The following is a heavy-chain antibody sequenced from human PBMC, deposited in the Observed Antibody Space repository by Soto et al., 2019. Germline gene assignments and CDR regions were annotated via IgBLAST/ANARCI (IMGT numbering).Heavy chain of an antibody. CDR1: GDSVSSNSAA. CDR3: ARSLRREGIGVNYYYYGMDV. V-gene: IGHV6-1*01. J-gene: IGHJ6*02. D-gene: IGHD6-19*01. Sequence: SQSLSLTCAISGDSVSSNSAAWNWIRQSPSRGLEWLGRTYYRSKWYNDYAVSVKSRITINPDTSRSQCYLQLSYVTPEDTAVYYCARSLRREGIGVNYYYYGMDVWGQGTTVTVSS. CDR2: TYYRSKWYN.